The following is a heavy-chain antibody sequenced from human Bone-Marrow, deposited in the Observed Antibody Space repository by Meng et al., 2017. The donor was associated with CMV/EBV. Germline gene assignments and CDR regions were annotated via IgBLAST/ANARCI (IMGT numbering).Heavy chain of an antibody. CDR2: IIPIFGTA. Sequence: SVKVSCKASGGTFSSYAISWVRQAPGQGLEWMGGIIPIFGTANYAQKFQGRVTITTDESKSTAYMGLSSLRSEDTAVYYCARGNAPYGDYLLCGMDVWGQGTTVTVSS. CDR1: GGTFSSYA. D-gene: IGHD4-17*01. V-gene: IGHV1-69*05. J-gene: IGHJ6*02. CDR3: ARGNAPYGDYLLCGMDV.